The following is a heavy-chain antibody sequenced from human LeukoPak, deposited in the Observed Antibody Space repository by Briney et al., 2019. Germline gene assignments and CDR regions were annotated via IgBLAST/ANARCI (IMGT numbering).Heavy chain of an antibody. D-gene: IGHD3-3*01. J-gene: IGHJ6*02. V-gene: IGHV3-30*04. Sequence: GRSLRLSRAASGFSFSSYAMHWVRQAPGKGLEWVAVISYDGRNEYYADSVKGRFTISRDISKNTVYLQVNSLRPEDTAVYYCARGGDSWSGYSYGMDVWGQGTTVTVSS. CDR3: ARGGDSWSGYSYGMDV. CDR2: ISYDGRNE. CDR1: GFSFSSYA.